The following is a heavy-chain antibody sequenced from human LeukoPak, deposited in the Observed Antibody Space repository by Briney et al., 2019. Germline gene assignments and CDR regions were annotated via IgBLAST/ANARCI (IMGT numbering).Heavy chain of an antibody. V-gene: IGHV4-34*01. J-gene: IGHJ6*03. Sequence: SETLSLTCAVNGGSFSRYYWSWIRQPPGKGLEWIGEINHSGSTNYNPSLKSRVTISVDTSKNQFSLKLNSVTAADMAIYYCARGNMWDYRRYYYYMDVWGKGTTVTVSS. CDR3: ARGNMWDYRRYYYYMDV. D-gene: IGHD4-11*01. CDR2: INHSGST. CDR1: GGSFSRYY.